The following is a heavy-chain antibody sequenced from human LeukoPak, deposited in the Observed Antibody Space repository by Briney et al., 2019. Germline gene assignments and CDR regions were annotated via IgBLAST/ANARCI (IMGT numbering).Heavy chain of an antibody. CDR1: GGSFSGYY. Sequence: SETLSLTCAVYGGSFSGYYWSWIRQPTGKGLEWIGEINHSGSTNYNPSLKSRVTISVDTSKNQFSLKLSSVTAADTAVYYCARTYGSSGLGYFDLWGRGTLVTVSS. CDR2: INHSGST. J-gene: IGHJ2*01. CDR3: ARTYGSSGLGYFDL. D-gene: IGHD6-13*01. V-gene: IGHV4-34*01.